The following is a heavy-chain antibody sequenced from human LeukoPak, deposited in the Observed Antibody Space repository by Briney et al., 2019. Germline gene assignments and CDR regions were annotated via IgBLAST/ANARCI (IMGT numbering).Heavy chain of an antibody. CDR2: INEGANVK. Sequence: GGSLRLSCAASGFTFSSDWMIWVRQAPGKGLEWLANINEGANVKFYVDSVKGRFIISRDNTKNSLYLQMSILRAEDTALYYCARVGKNGWDFDHWGQGTLVTVSS. CDR3: ARVGKNGWDFDH. J-gene: IGHJ4*02. D-gene: IGHD6-19*01. V-gene: IGHV3-7*01. CDR1: GFTFSSDW.